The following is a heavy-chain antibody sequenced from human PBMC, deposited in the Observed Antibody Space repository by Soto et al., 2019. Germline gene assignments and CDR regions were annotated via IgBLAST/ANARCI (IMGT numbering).Heavy chain of an antibody. D-gene: IGHD3-22*01. CDR2: INHSGST. J-gene: IGHJ6*02. V-gene: IGHV4-34*01. CDR3: ARDPPQPDSSGYSDLQYGMDV. CDR1: GGSFSGYY. Sequence: SETLSLTCAVYGGSFSGYYWSWIRQPPGKGLEWIGEINHSGSTNYNPSLKSRVTISVDTSKNQFSLKLSSVTAADTAVYYCARDPPQPDSSGYSDLQYGMDVWGQGTTVTVSS.